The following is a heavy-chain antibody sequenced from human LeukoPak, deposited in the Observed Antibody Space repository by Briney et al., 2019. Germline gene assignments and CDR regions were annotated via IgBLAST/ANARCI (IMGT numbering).Heavy chain of an antibody. D-gene: IGHD3-16*02. V-gene: IGHV4-4*07. CDR3: ARGEGYPHLFQH. J-gene: IGHJ1*01. CDR1: GGSISSYY. Sequence: SETLSLTCSVSGGSISSYYWSWIRQPAGKGLEWIGRIYTSGSTNYNPSLKSRVTMSVDTSKNQFSLKLSSVTAADAAVYYCARGEGYPHLFQHWGQGTPVIVSS. CDR2: IYTSGST.